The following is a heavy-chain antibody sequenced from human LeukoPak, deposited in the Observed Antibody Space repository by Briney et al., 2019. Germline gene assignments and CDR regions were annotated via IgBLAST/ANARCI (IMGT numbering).Heavy chain of an antibody. Sequence: PSETLPLTCAVSGGSISSSNWWSWVRQPPGKGLEWIGEIYHSGSTNYNPSLKSRVTISVDKSKNQFSLKLSSVTAADTAVYYCARVNYDSSGYSYYFDYWGQGTLVTVSS. J-gene: IGHJ4*02. CDR3: ARVNYDSSGYSYYFDY. CDR2: IYHSGST. CDR1: GGSISSSNW. D-gene: IGHD3-22*01. V-gene: IGHV4-4*02.